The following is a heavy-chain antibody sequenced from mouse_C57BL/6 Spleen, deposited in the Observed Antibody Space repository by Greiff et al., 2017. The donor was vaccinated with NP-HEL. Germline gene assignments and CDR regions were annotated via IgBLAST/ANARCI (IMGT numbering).Heavy chain of an antibody. V-gene: IGHV2-6-1*01. CDR3: ARQGYDYDPLFDY. CDR2: IWSDGST. CDR1: GFSLTSYG. Sequence: QVQLKESGPGLVAPSQSLSISCTVSGFSLTSYGVHWVRQPPGKGLEWLVVIWSDGSTTYNSALKSRLSISKDNSKSQVFLKMNSLQTDDTAMYYCARQGYDYDPLFDYWGQGTTLTVSS. D-gene: IGHD2-4*01. J-gene: IGHJ2*01.